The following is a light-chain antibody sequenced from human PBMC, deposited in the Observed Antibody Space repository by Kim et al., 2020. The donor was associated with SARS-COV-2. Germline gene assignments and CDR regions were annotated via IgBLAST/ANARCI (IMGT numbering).Light chain of an antibody. CDR3: QSYDSSNQV. V-gene: IGLV6-57*01. CDR1: SGSIASNY. CDR2: EDN. J-gene: IGLJ3*02. Sequence: GKTVTISCTRSSGSIASNYVQWYQQRPGSSPTTVIYEDNQRPSGVPHRFSGAIDSSSNSASLTISGLKTEDEADYYCQSYDSSNQVFGGGTQLTVL.